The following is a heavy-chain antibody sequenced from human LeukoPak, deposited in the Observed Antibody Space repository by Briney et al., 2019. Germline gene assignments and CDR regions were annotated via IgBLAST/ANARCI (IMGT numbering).Heavy chain of an antibody. J-gene: IGHJ4*02. V-gene: IGHV4-38-2*02. D-gene: IGHD3-10*01. Sequence: PSETLSLTCTVSGYSISSGYYWGWIRQPPGKGLEWIGRIYTSGSTDYNPSLKSRVTISVDTSKNQFSLKLSSVTAADTAVYYCARAESGNYYNGDFDYWGQGTLVTVSS. CDR3: ARAESGNYYNGDFDY. CDR1: GYSISSGYY. CDR2: IYTSGST.